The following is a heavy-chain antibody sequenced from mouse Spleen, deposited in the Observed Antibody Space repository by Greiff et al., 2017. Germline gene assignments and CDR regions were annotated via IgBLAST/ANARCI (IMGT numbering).Heavy chain of an antibody. CDR2: ISSGGSYT. CDR3: ASQFYGSSYVGAY. D-gene: IGHD1-1*01. Sequence: EVKLVESGGGLVKPGGSLKLSCAASGFTFSSYAMSWVRQTPEKRLEWVATISSGGSYTYYPDSVKGRFTISRDNAKNTLYLQMSSLRSEDTAMYYCASQFYGSSYVGAYWGQGTLVTVSA. V-gene: IGHV5-9-1*01. CDR1: GFTFSSYA. J-gene: IGHJ3*01.